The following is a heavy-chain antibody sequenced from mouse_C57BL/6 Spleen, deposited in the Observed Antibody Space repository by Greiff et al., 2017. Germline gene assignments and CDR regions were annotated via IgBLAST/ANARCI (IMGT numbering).Heavy chain of an antibody. CDR1: GYAFSSSW. CDR3: ARSPNYYGSSPSGFDV. Sequence: QVQLQQSGPELVKPGASVKISCKASGYAFSSSWMNWVKQRPGKGLEWIGRIYPGDGDTNYNGKFKGKATLTADKSSSTAYMQLSSLTSEDSAVYFCARSPNYYGSSPSGFDVWGTGTTVTVSS. J-gene: IGHJ1*03. CDR2: IYPGDGDT. V-gene: IGHV1-82*01. D-gene: IGHD1-1*01.